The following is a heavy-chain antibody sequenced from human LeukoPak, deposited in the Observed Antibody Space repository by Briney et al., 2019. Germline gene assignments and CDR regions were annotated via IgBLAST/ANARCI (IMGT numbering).Heavy chain of an antibody. Sequence: SETLSLTCTVSGGSVSTDKVYWSSIRQPPGKGLEWIGYINYIGDTSYNPSLKSRVTISVDTSKNQFSLKLRSVTAADTAVYYCASVAELQIGYWGQGALVTVSS. CDR2: INYIGDT. CDR1: GGSVSTDKVY. CDR3: ASVAELQIGY. J-gene: IGHJ4*02. D-gene: IGHD1-7*01. V-gene: IGHV4-61*01.